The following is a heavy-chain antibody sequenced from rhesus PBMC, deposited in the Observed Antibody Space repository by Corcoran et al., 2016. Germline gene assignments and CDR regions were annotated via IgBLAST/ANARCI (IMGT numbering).Heavy chain of an antibody. V-gene: IGHV1S9*01. D-gene: IGHD4-29*01. CDR3: TKDALYGSSYVTGDY. J-gene: IGHJ4*01. CDR2: INPSNGNT. CDR1: GYTFTSYY. Sequence: QVQLVQSGAEVKKPGASVKLSCKASGYTFTSYYINWVRQAPGQALEWMGWINPSNGNTGYAQKVQGRVTMTRDTSTTTAYMELSSLRSEDTAVYYCTKDALYGSSYVTGDYWGQGVLVTVSS.